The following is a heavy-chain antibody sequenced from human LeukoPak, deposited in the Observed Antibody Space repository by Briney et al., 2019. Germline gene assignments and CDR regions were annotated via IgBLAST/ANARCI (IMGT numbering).Heavy chain of an antibody. V-gene: IGHV4-59*01. D-gene: IGHD6-19*01. J-gene: IGHJ1*01. Sequence: SETLSLTCTVSGGSISSYYWSWIRQPPGKGLEWIGYIYYSGSTNYNPSLKSRVTISVDTSKNQFSLKLSSVTAADTAVYYCARIGSSGWYGYFQHWGQGTLVTVSS. CDR2: IYYSGST. CDR3: ARIGSSGWYGYFQH. CDR1: GGSISSYY.